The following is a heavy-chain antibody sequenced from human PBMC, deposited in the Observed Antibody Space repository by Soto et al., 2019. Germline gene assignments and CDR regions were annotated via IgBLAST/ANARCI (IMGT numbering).Heavy chain of an antibody. CDR1: GFSLSTSGVG. CDR2: IYWDDDK. V-gene: IGHV2-5*02. D-gene: IGHD4-17*01. J-gene: IGHJ1*01. CDR3: AHRRSTVTKAEYFQH. Sequence: QITLKESGPTLVKPTQTLTLTCTFSGFSLSTSGVGVGWIRQPPGKALEWLAIIYWDDDKRYSPSLKSRLTITKDTPKNQVVLTMTNMDPVDTATYFCAHRRSTVTKAEYFQHWGQGTLVTVSS.